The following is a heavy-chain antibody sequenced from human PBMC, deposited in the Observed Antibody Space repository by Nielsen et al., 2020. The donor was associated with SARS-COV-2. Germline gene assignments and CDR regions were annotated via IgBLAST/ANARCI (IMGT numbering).Heavy chain of an antibody. V-gene: IGHV1-18*04. CDR1: GYTFNNNG. CDR2: VSAYNANT. J-gene: IGHJ3*02. CDR3: AREDNSGSYYEAFDI. Sequence: ASVKVSCKASGYTFNNNGFSWVRQAPGQGLEWVGWVSAYNANTNYAQKLQGRVTMTTDTSTSTAYMELSSLRSEDTAVYYCAREDNSGSYYEAFDIWGQGTMVTVSS. D-gene: IGHD1-26*01.